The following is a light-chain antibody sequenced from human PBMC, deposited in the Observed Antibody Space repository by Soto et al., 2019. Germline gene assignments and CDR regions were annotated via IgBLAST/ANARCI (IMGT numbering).Light chain of an antibody. Sequence: QSVLTQPASVSGSPGQSITIYCTGTSGDVGGYKFVSWYQQHPGKAPKLMIYEVSNRPSGVSSRFSGSKSGNTASLTISGLQAEDEADYFFGSYTGNIYVLGHGTKVT. CDR1: SGDVGGYKF. J-gene: IGLJ1*01. CDR3: GSYTGNIYV. CDR2: EVS. V-gene: IGLV2-14*01.